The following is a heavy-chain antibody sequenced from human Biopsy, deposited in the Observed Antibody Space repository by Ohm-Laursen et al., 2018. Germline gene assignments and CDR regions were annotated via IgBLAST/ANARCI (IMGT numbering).Heavy chain of an antibody. CDR3: ARDLYDFCGGCPFDP. J-gene: IGHJ5*02. CDR1: GFTFGGHA. V-gene: IGHV3-23*01. Sequence: GSLRLSCSASGFTFGGHAMSWVRQAPGKGLECVSIINGGGGSTWYSDPVKGRFTISRDNSKNTLYLQMNSLRAEDTAMYYCARDLYDFCGGCPFDPWGQGTLVTVSP. D-gene: IGHD3-3*01. CDR2: INGGGGST.